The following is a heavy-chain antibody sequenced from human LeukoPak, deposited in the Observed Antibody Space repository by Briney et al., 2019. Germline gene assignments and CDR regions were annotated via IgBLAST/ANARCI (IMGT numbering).Heavy chain of an antibody. CDR2: IYYSGST. CDR1: GGSISSYY. V-gene: IGHV4-59*01. D-gene: IGHD4-17*01. J-gene: IGHJ6*02. CDR3: ARDKDYGGYGIYYYGMDV. Sequence: SETLSLTCTVSGGSISSYYWSWIRQPPGKGLEWIGYIYYSGSTNYNPSLKSRVTISVDTSKNQFSLKLSSVTAADTAVYYCARDKDYGGYGIYYYGMDVWGQGTTVTVSS.